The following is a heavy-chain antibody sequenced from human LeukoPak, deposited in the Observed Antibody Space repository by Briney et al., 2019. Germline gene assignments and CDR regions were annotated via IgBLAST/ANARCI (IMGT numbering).Heavy chain of an antibody. V-gene: IGHV1-69*13. J-gene: IGHJ3*02. CDR1: GGTFSGYA. CDR3: ALNLYYYDSSGFAFDI. D-gene: IGHD3-22*01. Sequence: SVKVSCKASGGTFSGYAISWVRQAPGQGLEWMGGIIPIFGTANYAQKFQGRVTITADESTSTAYMELSSLRSEDTAVYYCALNLYYYDSSGFAFDIWGQGTMVTVSS. CDR2: IIPIFGTA.